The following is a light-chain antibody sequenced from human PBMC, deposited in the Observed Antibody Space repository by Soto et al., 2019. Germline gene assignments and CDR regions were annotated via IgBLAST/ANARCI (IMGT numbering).Light chain of an antibody. V-gene: IGKV1-39*01. J-gene: IGKJ4*01. CDR3: QQSYSLPLT. CDR1: QTISNY. Sequence: DIQMTQSPSSLSSSVGERVTIICRASQTISNYLNWYRQKPGKAPELLIYASSTLQSGVPSRFSGSRSGTDFTLTINSLQSEDFATYFCQQSYSLPLTFGGGTKVEVK. CDR2: ASS.